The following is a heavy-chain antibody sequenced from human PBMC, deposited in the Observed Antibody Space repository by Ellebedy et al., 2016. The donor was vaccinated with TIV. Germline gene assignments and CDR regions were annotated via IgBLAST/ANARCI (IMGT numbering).Heavy chain of an antibody. J-gene: IGHJ5*02. CDR3: ARDPALPRGRFDT. Sequence: MPGGSLRLSCTASGGSISNSDYYWNWIRQPPGKGLEWIGSIYYSGSAYYNPSLKSRVTVSVDTSKNQFSLNLSSVTAADTAVYYCARDPALPRGRFDTWGQGTLVTVSS. CDR1: GGSISNSDYY. V-gene: IGHV4-39*07. CDR2: IYYSGSA.